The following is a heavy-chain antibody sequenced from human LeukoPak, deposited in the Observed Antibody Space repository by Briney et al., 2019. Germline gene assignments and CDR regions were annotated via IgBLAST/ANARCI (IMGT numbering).Heavy chain of an antibody. CDR3: ARTTGATTHFFDY. J-gene: IGHJ4*02. D-gene: IGHD1-26*01. CDR1: GGSIRSSSYY. V-gene: IGHV4-39*02. Sequence: SETLSLTCTVSGGSIRSSSYYWGWLRQPPGKGLEWIGSIYYSGGTYYNPSLRSRVTISVDMSKNHFSLKLSSVTAADTAVYYCARTTGATTHFFDYWGQGALVTVSS. CDR2: IYYSGGT.